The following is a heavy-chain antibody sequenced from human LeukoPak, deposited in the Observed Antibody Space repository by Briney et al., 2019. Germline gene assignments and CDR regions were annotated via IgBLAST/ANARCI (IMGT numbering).Heavy chain of an antibody. Sequence: GGSLRLSCAASGFAFSSYGMHWVRQAPGKGLEWVAFIRYDGSNKYYADSVKGRFTISRDNSKNTLYLQMNSLRAEDTAVYYCAKGITGTRTDAFDIWGQGTMVTVSS. J-gene: IGHJ3*02. CDR1: GFAFSSYG. CDR3: AKGITGTRTDAFDI. CDR2: IRYDGSNK. V-gene: IGHV3-30*02. D-gene: IGHD1-20*01.